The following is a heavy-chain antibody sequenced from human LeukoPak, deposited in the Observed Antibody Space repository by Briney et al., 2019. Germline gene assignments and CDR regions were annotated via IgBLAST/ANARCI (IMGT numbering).Heavy chain of an antibody. D-gene: IGHD6-19*01. Sequence: GGSLRLSCAASGFTFSSYSMNWVRQAPGKGLEWVSSISSSSSYIYYADSAKGRFTISRDNAKNSLYLQMNSLRAEDTAVYYCARVWLADAFDIWGQGTMVTVSS. CDR3: ARVWLADAFDI. CDR1: GFTFSSYS. CDR2: ISSSSSYI. V-gene: IGHV3-21*01. J-gene: IGHJ3*02.